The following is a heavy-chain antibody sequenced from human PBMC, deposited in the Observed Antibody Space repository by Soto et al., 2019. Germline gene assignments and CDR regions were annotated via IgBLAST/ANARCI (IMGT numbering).Heavy chain of an antibody. V-gene: IGHV3-33*01. D-gene: IGHD4-17*01. J-gene: IGHJ4*02. CDR3: ARDGATVTTIVYYFDY. Sequence: GGSLRLSCAASGFTFSSYGMHWVRQAPGKGLEWVAVIWYDGSNKYYADSVKGRFTISRDNSKNTLYLQMNSLRAEDAAVYYCARDGATVTTIVYYFDYWGQGTLVTVSS. CDR1: GFTFSSYG. CDR2: IWYDGSNK.